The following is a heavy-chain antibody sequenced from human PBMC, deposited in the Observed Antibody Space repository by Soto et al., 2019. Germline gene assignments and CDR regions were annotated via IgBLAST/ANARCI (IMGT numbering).Heavy chain of an antibody. D-gene: IGHD4-4*01. CDR1: GYSFTSYW. CDR2: IYPGDSDT. V-gene: IGHV5-51*01. Sequence: ESLKLSCKGSGYSFTSYWIVWVRQMPGKGLEWMGIIYPGDSDTRYSPSFQGQVTISADKSISTAYLQWSSLKASDTAMYYCARLEDYSNYYYYYGMDVWGQGTTVTVSS. CDR3: ARLEDYSNYYYYYGMDV. J-gene: IGHJ6*02.